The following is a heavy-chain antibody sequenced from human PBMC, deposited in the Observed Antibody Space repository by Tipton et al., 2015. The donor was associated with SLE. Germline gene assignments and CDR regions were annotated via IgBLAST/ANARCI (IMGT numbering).Heavy chain of an antibody. V-gene: IGHV4-4*02. Sequence: SLRLSCAASGFTFSSYAMSWVRQAPGKGLEWIGEIYHSGSTNYNPSLKSRVTISLDKSKRQFSLTLSSVTAADTAMYYCAREMGGWFDSWGQGTRVTVSS. CDR2: IYHSGST. CDR3: AREMGGWFDS. J-gene: IGHJ5*01. CDR1: GFTFSSYAM. D-gene: IGHD2-15*01.